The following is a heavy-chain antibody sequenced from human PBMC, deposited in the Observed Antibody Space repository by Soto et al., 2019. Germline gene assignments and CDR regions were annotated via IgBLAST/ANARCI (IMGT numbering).Heavy chain of an antibody. J-gene: IGHJ3*02. V-gene: IGHV4-31*03. CDR1: GDSISSGGYR. CDR2: IYHSGST. D-gene: IGHD3-16*01. Sequence: QVQLQESGPGLVKPSQTLSLTCTVSGDSISSGGYRWNWIRQHPGKGLEWIGNIYHSGSTYYNPSPKTRLVKSIDTARNQFSLRLSSVTAADTAVYYFARPISPGEYDAFDIWGQGTMVTVSS. CDR3: ARPISPGEYDAFDI.